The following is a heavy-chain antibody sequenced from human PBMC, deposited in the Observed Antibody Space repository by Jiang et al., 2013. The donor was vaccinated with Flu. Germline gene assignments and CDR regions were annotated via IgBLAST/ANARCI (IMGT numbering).Heavy chain of an antibody. CDR2: IRSKAYGGTT. Sequence: CTASGFTFGDYAMSWFRQAPGKGLEWVGFIRSKAYGGTTEYAASVKGRFTISRDDSKSIAYLQMNSLKTEDTAVYYCTRDGAYYYDSSGPWGGDYWGQGTLVTVSS. CDR3: TRDGAYYYDSSGPWGGDY. D-gene: IGHD3-22*01. CDR1: GFTFGDYA. V-gene: IGHV3-49*03. J-gene: IGHJ4*02.